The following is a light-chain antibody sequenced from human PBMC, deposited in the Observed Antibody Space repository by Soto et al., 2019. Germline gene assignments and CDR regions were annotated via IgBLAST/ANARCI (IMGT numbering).Light chain of an antibody. CDR2: GSS. Sequence: EIVLTQSPGTLALSPGERATLSCWASQSISSNYLAWYQQKPGQPPRLLISGSSIRATGIPKRFSGSGSGTEFTLTISSLQSEDFAIYYCQQYNNWPMWTFGQGTKGDIK. J-gene: IGKJ1*01. CDR3: QQYNNWPMWT. CDR1: QSISSN. V-gene: IGKV3D-15*01.